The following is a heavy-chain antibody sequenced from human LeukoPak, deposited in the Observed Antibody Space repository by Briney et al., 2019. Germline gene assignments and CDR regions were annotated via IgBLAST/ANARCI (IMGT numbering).Heavy chain of an antibody. J-gene: IGHJ5*02. D-gene: IGHD1-26*01. CDR2: INPTGGST. Sequence: ASVKVSCKASGYTFTGYYMHWVRQAPGQGLEWMGLINPTGGSTGYAQKFQGRVTMTRDMSTSTNYMELSSLRSEDTAIYYCARDNSVGDNAWWFDPWGQGTLVTVSS. CDR1: GYTFTGYY. V-gene: IGHV1-46*01. CDR3: ARDNSVGDNAWWFDP.